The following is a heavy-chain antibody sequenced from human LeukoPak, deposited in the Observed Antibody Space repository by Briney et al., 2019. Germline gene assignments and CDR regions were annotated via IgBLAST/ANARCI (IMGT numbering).Heavy chain of an antibody. J-gene: IGHJ4*02. D-gene: IGHD3-22*01. V-gene: IGHV3-23*01. CDR2: VSDGGGNT. CDR1: GGSISSSN. Sequence: ETLSLTCAVSGGSISSSNWWSWVRQPPGKGLEWVSAVSDGGGNTYYADSVKGRFTISRDNSKNTVYLQMNSLRAEDTALYFCAKEGDNSGYPRGRLDYWGQGALVTVSS. CDR3: AKEGDNSGYPRGRLDY.